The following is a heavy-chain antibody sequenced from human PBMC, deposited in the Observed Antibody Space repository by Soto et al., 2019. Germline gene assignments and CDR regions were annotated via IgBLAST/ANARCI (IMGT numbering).Heavy chain of an antibody. CDR3: AKGGYCSTSCYSEFDP. V-gene: IGHV3-23*01. J-gene: IGHJ5*02. Sequence: PGGSLRLSCAASGFTFSSYAMSWVRQAPGKGLEWVSAISGSGGSTYYADSVKGRFTISRDNSKNTLYLQMNSLRAEDTAVYYCAKGGYCSTSCYSEFDPWGQGTLVTVSS. CDR2: ISGSGGST. D-gene: IGHD2-2*02. CDR1: GFTFSSYA.